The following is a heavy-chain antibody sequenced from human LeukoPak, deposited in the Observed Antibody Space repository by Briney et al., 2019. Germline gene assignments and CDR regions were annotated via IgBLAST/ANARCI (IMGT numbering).Heavy chain of an antibody. CDR2: IIPIFGTA. CDR3: ARVLGWNYVEWFDP. CDR1: GGTFSSYA. Sequence: SVKVSCKASGGTFSSYAISWVRQAPGQGLEWMGGIIPIFGTANYAQKFQGRVTITTDESTSTAYMELSSLRSEDTAVYYCARVLGWNYVEWFDPWGQGTLLTVSS. V-gene: IGHV1-69*05. J-gene: IGHJ5*02. D-gene: IGHD1-7*01.